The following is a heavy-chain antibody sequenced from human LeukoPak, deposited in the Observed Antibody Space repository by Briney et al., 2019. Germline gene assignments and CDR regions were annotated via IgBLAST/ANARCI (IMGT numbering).Heavy chain of an antibody. D-gene: IGHD3-16*02. Sequence: XGSXXGYYXSXIRQPPGKGLEWIGEINHSGSTNYNPSLKSRVTISVDTSKNQFSLKLSSVTAADTAVYYCAREESDYDYVWGSYRPVYFDYWGQGTLVTVSS. V-gene: IGHV4-34*01. CDR3: AREESDYDYVWGSYRPVYFDY. J-gene: IGHJ4*02. CDR2: INHSGST. CDR1: XGSXXGYY.